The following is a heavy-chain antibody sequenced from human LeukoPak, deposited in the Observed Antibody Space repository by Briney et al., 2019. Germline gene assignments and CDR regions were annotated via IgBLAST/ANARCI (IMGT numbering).Heavy chain of an antibody. CDR3: ARAGVTTYYYGMDV. V-gene: IGHV4-31*11. J-gene: IGHJ6*02. Sequence: PSETLSLTCAVSGGSISSGGYYWSWIRQHPGKGLEWIGYIYYSGSTYYNPSLKSRVTISVDTSKNQFSLKLSSVTAADTAVYYCARAGVTTYYYGMDVWGQGTTVTVSS. CDR2: IYYSGST. D-gene: IGHD4-17*01. CDR1: GGSISSGGYY.